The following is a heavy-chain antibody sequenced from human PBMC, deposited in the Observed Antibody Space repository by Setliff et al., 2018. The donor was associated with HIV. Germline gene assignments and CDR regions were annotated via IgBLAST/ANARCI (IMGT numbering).Heavy chain of an antibody. CDR3: TTGGGGAS. V-gene: IGHV3-15*01. D-gene: IGHD3-16*01. Sequence: PGGSLRLSCAASGFSVSDDWMSWVRQTPGKRLEWVGRIKSIISGGTTDYAAPVKDRFTISRDDSKNMVYLQMNSLKTEDTAMYYCTTGGGGASWGQGTLVTVSS. CDR1: GFSVSDDW. CDR2: IKSIISGGTT. J-gene: IGHJ4*02.